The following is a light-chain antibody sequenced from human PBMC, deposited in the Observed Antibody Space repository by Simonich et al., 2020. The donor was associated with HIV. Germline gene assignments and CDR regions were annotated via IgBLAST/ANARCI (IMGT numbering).Light chain of an antibody. CDR3: ALYMGSGISV. J-gene: IGLJ3*02. Sequence: QTVVTQETSSSVSPGGTVTLTCALSSGSVSTSYYPTWYHQPPGQPPHTLTYSTNTRSSGVPDRFSGSILGNKAVLTITGAQADDEGDYYCALYMGSGISVFGGGTKLTVL. V-gene: IGLV8-61*01. CDR2: STN. CDR1: SGSVSTSYY.